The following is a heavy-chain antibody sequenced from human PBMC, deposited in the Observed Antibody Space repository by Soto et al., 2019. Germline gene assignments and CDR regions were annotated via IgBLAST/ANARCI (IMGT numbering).Heavy chain of an antibody. V-gene: IGHV3-30-3*01. Sequence: VGSLRLSCVASGFTFSSYAMHWVRQTPGKGLEWVAVISYDGANQYYADSVKGRFTISRDTSKNTLYLQMNSLRVEDTAVYYCVRGDNFYDSSGYYFWGQGTLVTVSS. D-gene: IGHD3-22*01. CDR3: VRGDNFYDSSGYYF. CDR2: ISYDGANQ. J-gene: IGHJ4*02. CDR1: GFTFSSYA.